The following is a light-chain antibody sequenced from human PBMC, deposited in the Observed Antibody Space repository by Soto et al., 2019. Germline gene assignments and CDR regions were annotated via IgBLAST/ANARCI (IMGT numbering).Light chain of an antibody. J-gene: IGKJ1*01. Sequence: EIVLTQSPGTLSLSPGERATLSCRASQSVSSSHLAWYQQKAGQAPRVLIYGASSRATGIADRFSGSGSGTDFTLTISRLEPEDFAVYYCQQYGSSPWTFGQGTKVEIK. CDR2: GAS. CDR1: QSVSSSH. V-gene: IGKV3-20*01. CDR3: QQYGSSPWT.